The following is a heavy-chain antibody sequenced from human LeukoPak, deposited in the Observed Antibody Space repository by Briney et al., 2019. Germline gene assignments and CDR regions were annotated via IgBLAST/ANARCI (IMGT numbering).Heavy chain of an antibody. CDR2: VYHSGTT. CDR1: GYSIMSTFY. D-gene: IGHD4-23*01. CDR3: ARVADDEHGGNSGAVYFEY. J-gene: IGHJ4*02. Sequence: PSETLSLTFTVSGYSIMSTFYWGWIRQSPGKGLEWIGNVYHSGTTYSNPSLRSRVSISVDTSKNQFSLKLSSVTAADTAIYYCARVADDEHGGNSGAVYFEYWGQGTVVTVSS. V-gene: IGHV4-38-2*02.